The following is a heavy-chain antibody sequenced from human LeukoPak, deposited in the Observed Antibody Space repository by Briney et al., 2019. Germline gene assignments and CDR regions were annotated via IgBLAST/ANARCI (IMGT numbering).Heavy chain of an antibody. CDR2: IYYSGST. CDR3: ARQVVAVAGTGYFDY. V-gene: IGHV4-59*08. Sequence: PSETLSLTCTVSSGSISSYYWSWIRQPPGKGLEWIGYIYYSGSTNYNPSLKSRGTISVDTSKNQFSLKLNSVTAADTAVYFCARQVVAVAGTGYFDYWGQGTLVTVSS. J-gene: IGHJ4*02. CDR1: SGSISSYY. D-gene: IGHD6-19*01.